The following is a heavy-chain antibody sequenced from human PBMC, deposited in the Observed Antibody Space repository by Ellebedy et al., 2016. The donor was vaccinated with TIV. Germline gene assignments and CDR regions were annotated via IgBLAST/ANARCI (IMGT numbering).Heavy chain of an antibody. CDR3: ATEYSGSYSPVFDY. V-gene: IGHV3-21*01. CDR2: ISSSSSYI. J-gene: IGHJ4*02. CDR1: GFTFSSYS. Sequence: GESLKISXAASGFTFSSYSMNWVRQAPGKGLEWVSSISSSSSYIYYADSVKGRFTISRDNAKNSLYLQMNSLRAEDTAVYYCATEYSGSYSPVFDYWGQGTLVTVSS. D-gene: IGHD3-10*01.